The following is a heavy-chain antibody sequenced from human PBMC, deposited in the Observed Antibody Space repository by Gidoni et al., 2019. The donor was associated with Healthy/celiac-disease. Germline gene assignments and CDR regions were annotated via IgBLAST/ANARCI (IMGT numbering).Heavy chain of an antibody. CDR3: ARDSGFPSSILWAPSFDY. Sequence: EVQLVESGGGFIQPGGSLRLSCAASSFTVSSTYMIWVRQAPGKGLGWGSVIYSAGSTYYADSVKGRFTISRDNSKNTLYLQMNSLRAEDTAVYYCARDSGFPSSILWAPSFDYWGQGTLVTVSS. CDR1: SFTVSSTY. V-gene: IGHV3-53*01. CDR2: IYSAGST. J-gene: IGHJ4*02. D-gene: IGHD2-21*01.